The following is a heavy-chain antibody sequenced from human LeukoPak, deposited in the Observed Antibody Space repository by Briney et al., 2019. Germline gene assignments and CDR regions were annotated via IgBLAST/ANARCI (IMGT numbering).Heavy chain of an antibody. Sequence: GGSLRLSCAASGFTFSDYYMSWIRQAPGKGLEWVSYISSSGSTIYYADSVKGRFTISRDNAKNSLYLQMNSLRAEDTAVYYCARGRTGHNYYDSSGYYYSIDYWGQGTLVTVSS. D-gene: IGHD3-22*01. CDR1: GFTFSDYY. J-gene: IGHJ4*02. CDR3: ARGRTGHNYYDSSGYYYSIDY. V-gene: IGHV3-11*01. CDR2: ISSSGSTI.